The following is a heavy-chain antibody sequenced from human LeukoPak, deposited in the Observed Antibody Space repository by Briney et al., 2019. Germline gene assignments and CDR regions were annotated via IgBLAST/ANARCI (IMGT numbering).Heavy chain of an antibody. Sequence: GASVKVSCKASGYTFTGYYMHWVRQAPGQGLEWMGWINPNSGGTNYAQKFQGRVTMTRDTSISTAYMELSRLRSDDTAVYYCARGPGDSSGYYPYYYYYGMDVWGQGTTVTVSS. V-gene: IGHV1-2*02. CDR2: INPNSGGT. J-gene: IGHJ6*02. CDR3: ARGPGDSSGYYPYYYYYGMDV. CDR1: GYTFTGYY. D-gene: IGHD3-22*01.